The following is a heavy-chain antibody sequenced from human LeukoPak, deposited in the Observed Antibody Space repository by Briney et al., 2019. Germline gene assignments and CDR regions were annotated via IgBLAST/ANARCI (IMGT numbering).Heavy chain of an antibody. CDR2: INPSGGST. J-gene: IGHJ4*02. Sequence: ASVKVSCKASGYTFTSYHMHWVRQAPGQGLEWMGIINPSGGSTSYAQKFQGRVTMTRDTSTSTVYMELSSLRSEDTAVYYCARATTTKYYDFWSGYYGPLYYFDYWGQGTLVTVSS. CDR3: ARATTTKYYDFWSGYYGPLYYFDY. CDR1: GYTFTSYH. V-gene: IGHV1-46*01. D-gene: IGHD3-3*01.